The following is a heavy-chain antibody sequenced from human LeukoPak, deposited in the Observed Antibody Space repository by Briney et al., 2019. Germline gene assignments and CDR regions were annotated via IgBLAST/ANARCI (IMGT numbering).Heavy chain of an antibody. CDR1: GYTLTGYY. D-gene: IGHD6-13*01. CDR3: ARDEGRSSWYLFYYYYMDV. V-gene: IGHV1-2*02. Sequence: ASVKVSCKASGYTLTGYYMHWVRQAPGQELEWMGWINPNSGGTNYAQKFQGRVTMTRDTSISTAYMELSRLGSDDTAVYYCARDEGRSSWYLFYYYYMDVWGKGTTVTVSS. CDR2: INPNSGGT. J-gene: IGHJ6*03.